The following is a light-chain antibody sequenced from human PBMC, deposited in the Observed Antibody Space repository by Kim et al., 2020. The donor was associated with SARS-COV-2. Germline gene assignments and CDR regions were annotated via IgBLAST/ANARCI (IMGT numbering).Light chain of an antibody. Sequence: LGAADNTTHPLSSGHRSIGLAWLQQKPGEGPRSLMKVNNDGSHSKGDGIPDRFSGSSSGAERYLTISSLQSVDEADYCCQSWGVFGGGTQLTVL. J-gene: IGLJ3*02. CDR2: VNNDGSH. CDR1: SGHRSIG. CDR3: QSWGV. V-gene: IGLV4-69*01.